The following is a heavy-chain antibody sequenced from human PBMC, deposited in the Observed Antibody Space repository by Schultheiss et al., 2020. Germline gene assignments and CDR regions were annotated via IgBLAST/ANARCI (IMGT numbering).Heavy chain of an antibody. V-gene: IGHV4-39*07. CDR1: GGSISSSSYY. Sequence: SQTLSLTCTVSGGSISSSSYYWGWIRQPPGKGLEWIGEINHSGSTNYNPSLKSRVTISVDTSKNQFSLKLSSVTAADTAVYYCASSYSSGWYSWGSFDYWGQGTLVTVSS. CDR2: INHSGST. CDR3: ASSYSSGWYSWGSFDY. D-gene: IGHD6-19*01. J-gene: IGHJ4*02.